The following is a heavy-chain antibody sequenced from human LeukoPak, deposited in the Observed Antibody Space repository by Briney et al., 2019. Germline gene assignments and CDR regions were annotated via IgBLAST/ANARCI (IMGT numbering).Heavy chain of an antibody. J-gene: IGHJ1*01. CDR2: IKSKTDGGTT. Sequence: GGSLRLSCAASGFTFSSYEMNWVRQAPGKGLEWAGRIKSKTDGGTTDYAAPVKGRFTISRDDSKNTLYLQVNSLKTEDTAVYYCTTDNCGGDCYPEYFQHWGQGTLVTVSS. CDR3: TTDNCGGDCYPEYFQH. V-gene: IGHV3-15*01. D-gene: IGHD2-21*02. CDR1: GFTFSSYE.